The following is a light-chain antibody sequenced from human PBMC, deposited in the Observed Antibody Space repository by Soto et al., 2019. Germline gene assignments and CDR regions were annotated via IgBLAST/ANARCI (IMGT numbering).Light chain of an antibody. J-gene: IGKJ4*01. V-gene: IGKV3-15*01. CDR2: VAS. CDR3: QQYNVWALS. CDR1: QSVSSN. Sequence: EIVMTQSPATLSVSPGERATLSCRASQSVSSNLAWYQQKPDQTPKLLIYVASTKDTGIPARFSGSGSGTEFTPTMISQQSEDFAFYYCQQYNVWALSFGGGTKVEF.